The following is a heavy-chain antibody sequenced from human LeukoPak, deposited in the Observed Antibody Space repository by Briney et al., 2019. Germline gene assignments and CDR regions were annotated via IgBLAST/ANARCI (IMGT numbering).Heavy chain of an antibody. CDR1: GGSISSSSYY. D-gene: IGHD3-22*01. CDR3: ARGEYYYDSSGYYLGVYYYYYMDV. Sequence: SETLSLTCTVSGGSISSSSYYWGWIRQPPGKGLEWIGSIYYSGSTYYNPSLKSRVTISVDTSKNQFSLKLSSVTAADTAVYYCARGEYYYDSSGYYLGVYYYYYMDVWGKGTTVTVSS. J-gene: IGHJ6*03. V-gene: IGHV4-39*07. CDR2: IYYSGST.